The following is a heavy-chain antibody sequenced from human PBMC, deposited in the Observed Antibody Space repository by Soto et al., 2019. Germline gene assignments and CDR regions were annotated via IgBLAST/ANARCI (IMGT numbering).Heavy chain of an antibody. D-gene: IGHD5-12*01. CDR3: AREGNLGRWLQPLDF. Sequence: SETLSLTCTVSGGSVSSGSYYWGWIRQPPGKGLEWIGYIYYSGSTTYNPSLKSRVTMSVDTSKNQFSLKLISVTAADTAKYFCAREGNLGRWLQPLDFWGQGTLVTVS. CDR1: GGSVSSGSYY. CDR2: IYYSGST. V-gene: IGHV4-61*01. J-gene: IGHJ4*02.